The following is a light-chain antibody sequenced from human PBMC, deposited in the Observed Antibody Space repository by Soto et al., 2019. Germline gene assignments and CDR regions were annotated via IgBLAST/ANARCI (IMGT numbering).Light chain of an antibody. CDR1: QNVATY. V-gene: IGKV3-11*01. CDR3: QQRTNWPPGYT. Sequence: EIVLTQSPATLSLSPGERATLSCRASQNVATYLAWYQQKPGQAPRLLIYDASNRATGTPARFSGSGSGTDFTLTISSLEPEDFAVYYCQQRTNWPPGYTFGQGTKLEI. CDR2: DAS. J-gene: IGKJ2*01.